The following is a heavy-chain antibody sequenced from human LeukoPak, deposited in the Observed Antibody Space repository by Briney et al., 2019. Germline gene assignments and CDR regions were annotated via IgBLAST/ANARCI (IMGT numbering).Heavy chain of an antibody. CDR2: IHHSGST. D-gene: IGHD3-10*01. Sequence: PSETLSLTCTVSGGAVNSDNQYWSWIRRPPGKGLEWIGYIHHSGSTYYNPSLKSRLTISLDTSRNQFSLKMNSVTAADTAVYYCAKDNYGYGAMDCWGQGTLVTVSS. CDR3: AKDNYGYGAMDC. V-gene: IGHV4-30-4*01. J-gene: IGHJ4*02. CDR1: GGAVNSDNQY.